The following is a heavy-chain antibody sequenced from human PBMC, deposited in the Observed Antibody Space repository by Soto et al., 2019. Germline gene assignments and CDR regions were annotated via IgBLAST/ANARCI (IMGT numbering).Heavy chain of an antibody. CDR1: GGSIDNSHSF. D-gene: IGHD1-26*01. V-gene: IGHV4-39*01. J-gene: IGHJ6*02. CDR3: ARFSGSYYDYYYGMDV. CDR2: IYYSGST. Sequence: SETLSLTCDVSGGSIDNSHSFWGWVRQPPGRGLEFLGSIYYSGSTYYNPSLKSRVTISVDTSKNQFSLKLSSVTAADTAVYYCARFSGSYYDYYYGMDVWGQGTTVTVSS.